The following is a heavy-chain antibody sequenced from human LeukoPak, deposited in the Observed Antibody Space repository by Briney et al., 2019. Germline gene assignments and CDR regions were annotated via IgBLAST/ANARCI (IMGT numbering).Heavy chain of an antibody. CDR2: ISGSGGST. CDR3: AHLGYDILTGYYN. Sequence: LSLTCTVSGGSISSGGYYWSWVRQAPGKGLEWVSGISGSGGSTYYADSVKGRFTVSRDNSKNMLYLQMNSLRAEDTAVYYCAHLGYDILTGYYNWGQGTLVFVSS. CDR1: GGSISSGGYY. V-gene: IGHV3-23*01. D-gene: IGHD3-9*01. J-gene: IGHJ4*02.